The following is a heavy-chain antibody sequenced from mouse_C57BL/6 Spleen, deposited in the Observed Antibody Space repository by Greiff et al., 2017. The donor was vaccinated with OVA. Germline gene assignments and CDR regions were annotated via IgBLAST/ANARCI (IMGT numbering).Heavy chain of an antibody. Sequence: EVKLVESGGGLVQPGGSLSLSCAASGFTFTDYYMSWVRQPPGKALEWFGFIRNKANGYTTEYSSSVKGRFTISRDNSQSILYLQMNALRAEDSATYYCARLTGTGFAYWGQGTLVTVSA. CDR1: GFTFTDYY. CDR2: IRNKANGYTT. CDR3: ARLTGTGFAY. D-gene: IGHD4-1*01. V-gene: IGHV7-3*01. J-gene: IGHJ3*01.